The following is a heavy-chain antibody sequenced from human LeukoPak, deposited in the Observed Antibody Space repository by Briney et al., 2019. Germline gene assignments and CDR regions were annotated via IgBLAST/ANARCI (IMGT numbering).Heavy chain of an antibody. CDR1: GXTCSNYE. Sequence: GGSLRLSCATSGXTCSNYEVNWVRQAPGKGLEWVSYISSSGFTTYYADSVKGRFTISRDNAKNSLCLQMNSLRVEDTAVYYCAREGYDAFDIWGQGTMVTVSS. D-gene: IGHD1-1*01. CDR3: AREGYDAFDI. J-gene: IGHJ3*02. V-gene: IGHV3-48*03. CDR2: ISSSGFTT.